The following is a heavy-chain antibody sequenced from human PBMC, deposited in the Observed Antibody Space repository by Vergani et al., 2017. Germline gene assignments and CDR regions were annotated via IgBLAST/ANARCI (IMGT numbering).Heavy chain of an antibody. V-gene: IGHV3-21*01. CDR2: ISSSSSYI. CDR3: ARDQQLVESWYFDL. J-gene: IGHJ2*01. Sequence: EVQLVESGGGLVKPGGSLRLSCAASGFTFSSYSMNWVRQAPGKGLEWVSSISSSSSYIYYADSVKGRFTISRDNAKNSLYLQMNSLRAEDTAVYYCARDQQLVESWYFDLWGRGTLVTVSS. D-gene: IGHD6-6*01. CDR1: GFTFSSYS.